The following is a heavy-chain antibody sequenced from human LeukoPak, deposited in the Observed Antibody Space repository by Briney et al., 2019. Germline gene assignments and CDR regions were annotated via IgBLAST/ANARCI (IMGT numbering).Heavy chain of an antibody. CDR1: GYSFTSYW. CDR2: IYPGDSDT. D-gene: IGHD2-2*01. V-gene: IGHV5-51*01. J-gene: IGHJ3*02. CDR3: ARQLYCSSTSCYRAFDI. Sequence: PGESLKISCKGSGYSFTSYWIGWVRQMPGKGLEWMGIIYPGDSDTRYSPSFQGQVTISADKSISTAYLQWSSLKASDTAMYYCARQLYCSSTSCYRAFDIWGQGTMVTVSS.